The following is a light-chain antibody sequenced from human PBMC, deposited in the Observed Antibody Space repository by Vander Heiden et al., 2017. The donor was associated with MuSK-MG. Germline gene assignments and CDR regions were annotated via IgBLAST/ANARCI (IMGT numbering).Light chain of an antibody. CDR2: GTS. CDR1: QSVTSTY. CDR3: QQDGSSPNT. J-gene: IGKJ2*01. Sequence: EIVLTQSPDTLSLSPGERATLSCRASQSVTSTYLAWYQQKPGQAPSLLIYGTSSRATGIPDRFSGGGSGTDFTLTISRLEPEDFAVYYCQQDGSSPNTFGQGTKLEIK. V-gene: IGKV3-20*01.